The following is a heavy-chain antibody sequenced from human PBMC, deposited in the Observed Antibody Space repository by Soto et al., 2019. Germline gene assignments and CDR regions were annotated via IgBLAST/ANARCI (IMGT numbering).Heavy chain of an antibody. V-gene: IGHV4-31*03. CDR1: GASISSGGYY. CDR3: ARDRRSYYGSGTLDV. CDR2: IYHLGIT. D-gene: IGHD3-10*01. J-gene: IGHJ6*02. Sequence: QVQLLESGPGLVKPSQTLSLTCTVSGASISSGGYYWSWIRQHPGKGLEWIGYIYHLGITYYKTSLKSRITISVDMSKNQFSLRLRSVTAADTAVYYCARDRRSYYGSGTLDVWGQGTTVTVSS.